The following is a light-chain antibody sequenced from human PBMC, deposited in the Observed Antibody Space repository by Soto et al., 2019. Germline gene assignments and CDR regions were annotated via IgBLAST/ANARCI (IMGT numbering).Light chain of an antibody. J-gene: IGKJ1*01. CDR1: QTISSW. Sequence: DVQMTQSPATVSGSVADRLTITCRASQTISSWLAWYQQEPGKAPKLLIYKASTLKSGAPSRFSGSGSGTEFTLTISSLQPDDFATYYCQHYNSYSEAFGQGAKVDIK. V-gene: IGKV1-5*03. CDR3: QHYNSYSEA. CDR2: KAS.